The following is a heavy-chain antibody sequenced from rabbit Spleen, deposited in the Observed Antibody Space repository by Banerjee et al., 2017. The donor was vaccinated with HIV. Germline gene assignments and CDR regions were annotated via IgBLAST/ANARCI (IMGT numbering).Heavy chain of an antibody. CDR3: ARSKYGDYGSGVGL. V-gene: IGHV1S40*01. J-gene: IGHJ4*01. Sequence: QSLEESGGDLVKPGASLTLTCTASGFSFSSSDYMCWVRQPPGKGLEWISCIAGSSSGFTYSATWAKGRFTCSKTSSTTVTLQMTSLTAADTATYFCARSKYGDYGSGVGLWGPGTLVTVS. CDR1: GFSFSSSDY. D-gene: IGHD2-1*01. CDR2: IAGSSSGFT.